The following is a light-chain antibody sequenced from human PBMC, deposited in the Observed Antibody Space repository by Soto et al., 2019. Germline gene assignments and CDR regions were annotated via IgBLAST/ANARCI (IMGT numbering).Light chain of an antibody. CDR1: HIINDW. V-gene: IGKV1-5*01. J-gene: IGKJ3*01. CDR2: AAS. Sequence: DNPLTQYPSSLSASVGDGFTITCRARHIINDWLAWYQQKPVKAPKLLIYAASSLESGVPSRFSGSGSGTQFSLIISGLQPEDFATYYCQQYHGFWVGPVTQVDIK. CDR3: QQYHGFW.